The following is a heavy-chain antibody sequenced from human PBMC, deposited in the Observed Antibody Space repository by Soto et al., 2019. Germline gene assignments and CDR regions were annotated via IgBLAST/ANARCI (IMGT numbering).Heavy chain of an antibody. CDR1: GFSISSSNW. CDR2: IYHSGST. Sequence: XETLSLPCAVAGFSISSSNWWSWVRQTPVKGLEWIGEIYHSGSTNYNPSLKSRVTISVDKSKNQFSLKLSSLTAADTAVYYCARVPPYSSGWTDAFDIWGQGTMVTVSS. CDR3: ARVPPYSSGWTDAFDI. V-gene: IGHV4-4*02. D-gene: IGHD6-19*01. J-gene: IGHJ3*02.